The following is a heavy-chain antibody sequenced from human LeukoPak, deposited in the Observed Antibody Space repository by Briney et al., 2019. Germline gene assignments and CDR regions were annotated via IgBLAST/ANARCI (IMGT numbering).Heavy chain of an antibody. Sequence: GGSLRLSCAASGFTFSSYGMHWVRQAPGKGLEWVAVIWYDGSNKYYADSVKGRFTISRDNSKNTLYLQMNSLRAEDTAVYYCARSGVQWQWLLTYDAFDIWGQGTMVTVSS. D-gene: IGHD6-19*01. V-gene: IGHV3-33*01. CDR3: ARSGVQWQWLLTYDAFDI. CDR1: GFTFSSYG. J-gene: IGHJ3*02. CDR2: IWYDGSNK.